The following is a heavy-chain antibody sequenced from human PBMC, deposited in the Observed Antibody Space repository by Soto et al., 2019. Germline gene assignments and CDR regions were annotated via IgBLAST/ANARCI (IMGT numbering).Heavy chain of an antibody. J-gene: IGHJ4*02. CDR3: ARGLRREWQLVLRYFDY. D-gene: IGHD6-13*01. CDR1: GGSFSGYY. CDR2: INHSGST. Sequence: SETLSLTCAVYGGSFSGYYWSWIRQPPGKGLEWIGEINHSGSTNYNPSLKSRVTISVDTSKDQFSLKLSSVTAADTAVYYCARGLRREWQLVLRYFDYWGKGTLVTVSS. V-gene: IGHV4-34*01.